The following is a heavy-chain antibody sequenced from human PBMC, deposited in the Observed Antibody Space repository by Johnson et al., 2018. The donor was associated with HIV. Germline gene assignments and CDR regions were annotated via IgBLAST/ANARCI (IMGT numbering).Heavy chain of an antibody. CDR1: GFTFSDHY. CDR3: TRVSFGEGAFDI. J-gene: IGHJ3*02. D-gene: IGHD3-10*01. Sequence: MLLVESGGGVVQPGGSLRLSCAASGFTFSDHYMDWVRQAPGKGLEWVGRSRNKANSYTTEYAASVKGRFTISRDDSKNSLYLQMNSLKTEDTAVYYCTRVSFGEGAFDIWGQGTMVTVSS. CDR2: SRNKANSYTT. V-gene: IGHV3-72*01.